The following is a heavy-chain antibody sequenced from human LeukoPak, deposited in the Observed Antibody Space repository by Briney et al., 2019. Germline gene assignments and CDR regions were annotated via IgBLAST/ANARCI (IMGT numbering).Heavy chain of an antibody. D-gene: IGHD6-6*01. J-gene: IGHJ4*02. CDR2: ISSDGSST. CDR1: GFTFRNHW. CDR3: ARDQRVTGRPDIDY. V-gene: IGHV3-74*03. Sequence: PGGSLRLSCAASGFTFRNHWMHWVRQTPGKGLVWVSRISSDGSSTTYADSVKGRFTISRGNAKNTLYLQMNNLRAEDTAMYYCARDQRVTGRPDIDYWAQGTLVIVSS.